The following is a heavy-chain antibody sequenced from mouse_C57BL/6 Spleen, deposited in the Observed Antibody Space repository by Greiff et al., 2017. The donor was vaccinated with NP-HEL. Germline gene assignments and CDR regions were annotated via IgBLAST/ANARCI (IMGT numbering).Heavy chain of an antibody. D-gene: IGHD2-1*01. J-gene: IGHJ4*01. CDR1: GYTFTDYN. Sequence: EVQLVESGPELVKPGASVKIPCKASGYTFTDYNMDWVKQSHGKSLEWIGDINPNNGGTIYNQKFKGKATLTVDKSSSTAYMELRSLTSEDTAVYYCARDGNYVPYYAMDYWGQGTSVTVSS. CDR3: ARDGNYVPYYAMDY. V-gene: IGHV1-18*01. CDR2: INPNNGGT.